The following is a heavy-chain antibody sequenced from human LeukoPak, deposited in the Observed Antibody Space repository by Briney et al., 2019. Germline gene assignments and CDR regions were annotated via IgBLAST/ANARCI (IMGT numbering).Heavy chain of an antibody. CDR1: GFTFSSYA. CDR3: AKFASIVVVLAAMPAFDY. Sequence: GGSLRLSCAASGFTFSSYAMSWVRQAPGKGLEWVSAISGSGGSTYYADSVKGRFTISRDNSKNTLYLQMNSLRAEDTAVYYCAKFASIVVVLAAMPAFDYWGQGTLVTVSS. CDR2: ISGSGGST. V-gene: IGHV3-23*01. D-gene: IGHD2-2*01. J-gene: IGHJ4*02.